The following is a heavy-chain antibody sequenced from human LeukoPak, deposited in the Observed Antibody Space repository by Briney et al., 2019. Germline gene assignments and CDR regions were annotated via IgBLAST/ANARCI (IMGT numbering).Heavy chain of an antibody. J-gene: IGHJ5*02. Sequence: GGSLRFSCAASGFTFSSYAMSWVRHAPGKGLEWVSAIIGSGGRTYYAYAVNGRFPISRDNSNNTLYLQMNSLRAEDTAVYYYAKDRYGDYECWFDPWGQGTGVTVSS. V-gene: IGHV3-23*01. CDR3: AKDRYGDYECWFDP. D-gene: IGHD4-17*01. CDR2: IIGSGGRT. CDR1: GFTFSSYA.